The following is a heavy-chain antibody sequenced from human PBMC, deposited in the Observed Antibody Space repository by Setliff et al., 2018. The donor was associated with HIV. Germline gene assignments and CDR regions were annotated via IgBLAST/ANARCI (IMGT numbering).Heavy chain of an antibody. CDR1: GGPLSGHY. V-gene: IGHV4-34*01. D-gene: IGHD2-2*01. J-gene: IGHJ4*02. Sequence: PSETLSLTCAVYGGPLSGHYWSWIRQPPGQGLEWMGETSHSGKTNYNPSLKSRVTISVDTSKNQFSLKLTSVTAADTAVYYCVTSSSWSSRLNFWGPGMLVTVSS. CDR2: TSHSGKT. CDR3: VTSSSWSSRLNF.